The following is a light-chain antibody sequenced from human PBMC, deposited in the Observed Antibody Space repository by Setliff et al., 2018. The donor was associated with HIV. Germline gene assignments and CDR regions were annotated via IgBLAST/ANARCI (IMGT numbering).Light chain of an antibody. Sequence: ALTQPASVSGSPGQSVTISCTGTSSDVGFYNYVSWYQQHPGKAPKLMIYEVSNRPSGVSDRFSGSKSGNTASLTISGLQAEDEADYYCSSYTSSSTDVFGTGTKGTVL. V-gene: IGLV2-14*01. J-gene: IGLJ1*01. CDR2: EVS. CDR1: SSDVGFYNY. CDR3: SSYTSSSTDV.